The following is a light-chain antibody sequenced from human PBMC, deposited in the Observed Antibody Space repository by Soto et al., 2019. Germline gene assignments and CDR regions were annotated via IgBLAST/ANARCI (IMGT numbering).Light chain of an antibody. CDR1: QSLGTS. CDR2: AAS. J-gene: IGKJ5*01. CDR3: QQLNSYPIT. Sequence: TQSPATLSVSPGERVVLSCRASQSLGTSLAWYQQKPGKAPKVLIYAASTLQSGVPSRFSGSGSGTDFTLTISSLQPEDFATYYCQQLNSYPITFGQGTRLEIK. V-gene: IGKV1-9*01.